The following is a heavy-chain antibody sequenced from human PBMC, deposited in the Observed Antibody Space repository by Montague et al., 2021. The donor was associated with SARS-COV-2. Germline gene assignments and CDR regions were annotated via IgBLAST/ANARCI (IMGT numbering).Heavy chain of an antibody. CDR2: IYYNGHT. V-gene: IGHV4-30-4*08. CDR3: ARDSSGYFKYDY. J-gene: IGHJ4*02. CDR1: GGSISSGGYY. Sequence: TLSLTCTVSGGSISSGGYYWSWIRQHPGKGLEWIGYIYYNGHTYYNPSLQSRVTMLLDMSKNQFSLQLSSVTAADTAVYFCARDSSGYFKYDYWGQGTLVTVSS. D-gene: IGHD3-9*01.